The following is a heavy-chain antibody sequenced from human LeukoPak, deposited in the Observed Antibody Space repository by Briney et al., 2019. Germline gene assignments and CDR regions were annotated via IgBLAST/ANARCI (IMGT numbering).Heavy chain of an antibody. D-gene: IGHD1-26*01. CDR1: GFTFSSYS. Sequence: PGGSLRLSCVASGFTFSSYSMNWVRQAPGKGLEWVSSISTSSIYIYYADSVKGRFTISRDNARNSLYLQMNSLRAEDTAVYYCARCWGSGSYLFDAFDIWGQGTMVTVSS. V-gene: IGHV3-21*01. CDR3: ARCWGSGSYLFDAFDI. CDR2: ISTSSIYI. J-gene: IGHJ3*02.